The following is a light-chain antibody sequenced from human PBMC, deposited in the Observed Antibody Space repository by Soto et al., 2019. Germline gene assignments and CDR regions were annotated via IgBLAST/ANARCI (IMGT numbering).Light chain of an antibody. CDR2: DVT. CDR1: SGDVGAYNS. V-gene: IGLV2-8*01. J-gene: IGLJ1*01. CDR3: CSYAGSNNFV. Sequence: QSALTQPPSASGSPGQSVTISCTGTSGDVGAYNSVSWYQQHPAKAPKLIISDVTQRPSGVPDRFSGARSGSTASLTVSGLQAEDEADYYCCSYAGSNNFVFRTGTKLTVL.